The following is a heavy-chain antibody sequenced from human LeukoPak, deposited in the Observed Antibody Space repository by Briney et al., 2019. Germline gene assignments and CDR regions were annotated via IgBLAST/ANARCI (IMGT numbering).Heavy chain of an antibody. Sequence: ASVKVSCKASGYTFTSYGISWVRQAPGQGLEWMGWISAYNGNTNYAQKLQGRVTMTTDTSTSTAYMELRSLRSDDTAVYYCASMTEWVVPAAMPDGYYYYMDVWGKGTTVTVSS. D-gene: IGHD2-2*01. CDR1: GYTFTSYG. V-gene: IGHV1-18*01. J-gene: IGHJ6*03. CDR3: ASMTEWVVPAAMPDGYYYYMDV. CDR2: ISAYNGNT.